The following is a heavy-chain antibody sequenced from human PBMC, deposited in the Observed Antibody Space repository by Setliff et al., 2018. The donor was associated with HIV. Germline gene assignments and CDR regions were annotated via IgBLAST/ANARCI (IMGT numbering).Heavy chain of an antibody. CDR2: IYYSGTT. J-gene: IGHJ2*01. CDR1: EYSISDGHY. CDR3: ARAAAAGTRCFDL. Sequence: PSETLSLTCTVSEYSISDGHYWGWIRQPPGKGLEWIASIYYSGTTYYNPSLKSRVTMSVDMSKNQVSLKLSSVTAADTAVYYCARAAAAGTRCFDLWGRGTLVTVSS. D-gene: IGHD6-13*01. V-gene: IGHV4-38-2*02.